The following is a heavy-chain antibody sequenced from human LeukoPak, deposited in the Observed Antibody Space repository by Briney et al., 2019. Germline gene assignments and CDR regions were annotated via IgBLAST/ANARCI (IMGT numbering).Heavy chain of an antibody. V-gene: IGHV1-8*01. CDR2: MNPNSGNT. D-gene: IGHD6-6*01. J-gene: IGHJ5*02. Sequence: ASVKVSCKASGYTFTSYDINWVRQATGQGLEWMGWMNPNSGNTGYAQKFQGRVTMTRKTSISTAYMELSSLRSDDTAVYYCARARGSIADRRGNWFDPWGQGTLVTVSS. CDR3: ARARGSIADRRGNWFDP. CDR1: GYTFTSYD.